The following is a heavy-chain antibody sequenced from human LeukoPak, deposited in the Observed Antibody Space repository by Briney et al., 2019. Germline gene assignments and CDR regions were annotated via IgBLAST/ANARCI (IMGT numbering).Heavy chain of an antibody. J-gene: IGHJ6*03. CDR3: ARVRQQLVVAHYYYYMDV. D-gene: IGHD6-13*01. V-gene: IGHV4-34*01. CDR1: GGSFSGYY. CDR2: INHSGST. Sequence: SSETLSLTCAVYGGSFSGYYWSWIRQPPGKGREWIGEINHSGSTNYNPSLKSRVTISVDTSKNQFSLKLSSVTAADTAVYYCARVRQQLVVAHYYYYMDVWGKGTTVTVSS.